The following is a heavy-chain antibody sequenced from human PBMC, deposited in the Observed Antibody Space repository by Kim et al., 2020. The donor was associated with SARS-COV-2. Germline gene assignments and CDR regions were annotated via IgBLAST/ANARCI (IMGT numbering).Heavy chain of an antibody. CDR2: IYYSGST. CDR3: ARTGSGSYTAGPDWFDP. V-gene: IGHV4-31*03. J-gene: IGHJ5*02. D-gene: IGHD3-10*01. CDR1: GGSISSGGYY. Sequence: SETLSLTCTVSGGSISSGGYYWSWIRQHPGKGLEWIGYIYYSGSTYYNPSLKSRVTISVDTSKNQFSLKLSSVTAADTAVYYCARTGSGSYTAGPDWFDPWGQGTLVTVSS.